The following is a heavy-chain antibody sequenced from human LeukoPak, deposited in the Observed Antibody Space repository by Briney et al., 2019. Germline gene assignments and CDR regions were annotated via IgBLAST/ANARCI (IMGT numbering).Heavy chain of an antibody. Sequence: GGSLRLSCAASGFTFTSYDMHWVRQAPGKGLEWVAVIWYAGSQKHYVDSVKGRFTISRDNSKNTLYLQMNSLTAEDTAVYYCARDGPTGRAVAGPPSGREYLDFWGQGTLVTVSS. J-gene: IGHJ4*02. CDR1: GFTFTSYD. CDR2: IWYAGSQK. D-gene: IGHD6-19*01. CDR3: ARDGPTGRAVAGPPSGREYLDF. V-gene: IGHV3-33*01.